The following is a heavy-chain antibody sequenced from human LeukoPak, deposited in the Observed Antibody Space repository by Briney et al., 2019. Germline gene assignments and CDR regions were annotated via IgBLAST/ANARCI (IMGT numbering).Heavy chain of an antibody. CDR3: AKEYFYESSGYPPFDY. V-gene: IGHV3-23*01. CDR2: ISGSDGRT. CDR1: GFTFSGYA. D-gene: IGHD3-22*01. J-gene: IGHJ4*02. Sequence: GGSLRLSCAASGFTFSGYAMSWVRQAPGKGLGWVSSISGSDGRTNYADSVKGRFTISRDNSKNTLYLQMNSLRAEDTAVYYCAKEYFYESSGYPPFDYWGQGTLVTVSS.